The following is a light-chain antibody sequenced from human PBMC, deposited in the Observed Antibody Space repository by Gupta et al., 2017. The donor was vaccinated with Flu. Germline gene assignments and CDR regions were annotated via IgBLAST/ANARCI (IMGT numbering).Light chain of an antibody. CDR2: SSD. CDR3: AAWDDSLNVYV. CDR1: RSNIGVNS. J-gene: IGLJ1*01. V-gene: IGLV1-44*01. Sequence: QSVLSQPPSASGTPGERVTLSCSRSRSNIGVNSVNWYQHVPGTSPKLLIFSSDQRPSGAPDQFSASKSGTSAFLAISGLQSEDEADYYCAAWDDSLNVYVFGTGTKVTVL.